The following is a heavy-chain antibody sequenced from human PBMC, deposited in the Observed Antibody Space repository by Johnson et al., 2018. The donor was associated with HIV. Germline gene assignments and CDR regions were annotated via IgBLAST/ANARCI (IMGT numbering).Heavy chain of an antibody. Sequence: VQLVESGGGVVRPGGSLRLSCAASGFTFSSYAMSWVRQVPGKGLEWVSGINWNGGRTGYADSVKGRFTISRDNAKNSLHLQMNSLRAEDTALYYCARVIGYDSSGKAFDIWGRGTMVTVSS. CDR1: GFTFSSYA. CDR3: ARVIGYDSSGKAFDI. J-gene: IGHJ3*02. V-gene: IGHV3-20*04. D-gene: IGHD3-22*01. CDR2: INWNGGRT.